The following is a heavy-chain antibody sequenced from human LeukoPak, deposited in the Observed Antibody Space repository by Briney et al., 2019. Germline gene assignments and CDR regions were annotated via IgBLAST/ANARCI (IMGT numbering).Heavy chain of an antibody. D-gene: IGHD1-20*01. CDR1: GGSVSSGSYY. CDR3: ASLYNWNGRGFDY. CDR2: IYYSGST. Sequence: SEALSLTCTVSGGSVSSGSYYWSWIRQPPGKGLEWIGYIYYSGSTNYNPSLKSRVTISVDTSKNQFSLKLSSVTAADTAVYYCASLYNWNGRGFDYWGQGTLVTVSS. V-gene: IGHV4-61*01. J-gene: IGHJ4*02.